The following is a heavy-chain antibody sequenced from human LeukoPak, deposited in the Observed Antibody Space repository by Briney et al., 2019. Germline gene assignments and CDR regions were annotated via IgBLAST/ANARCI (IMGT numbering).Heavy chain of an antibody. Sequence: PGESLKISCKGSGYSFTSYWIGWVRQMPGKGLEWMGIIYPGDSDTRYSPSFQGQVTISADKSISTAYLQWSSLKASDTAMYYCARHAPTISSGWYETPDYFDYWGQGTLVTVSS. J-gene: IGHJ4*02. CDR3: ARHAPTISSGWYETPDYFDY. D-gene: IGHD6-19*01. CDR1: GYSFTSYW. CDR2: IYPGDSDT. V-gene: IGHV5-51*01.